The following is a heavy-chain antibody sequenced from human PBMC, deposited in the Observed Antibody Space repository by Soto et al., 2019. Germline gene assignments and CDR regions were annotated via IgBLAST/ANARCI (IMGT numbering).Heavy chain of an antibody. CDR3: ARRTQLAMTGHFDS. Sequence: QVQLVQSGAEVKQPGASVKVSCKASGYTFSNYDISWVRQAPGQGLEWMGWISVYNGNTKYVQKFQGRVTMTTDTPTSTAYMELRSLKSDDTAIYCCARRTQLAMTGHFDSWGQGTLVTVSS. D-gene: IGHD6-19*01. CDR2: ISVYNGNT. V-gene: IGHV1-18*01. CDR1: GYTFSNYD. J-gene: IGHJ4*02.